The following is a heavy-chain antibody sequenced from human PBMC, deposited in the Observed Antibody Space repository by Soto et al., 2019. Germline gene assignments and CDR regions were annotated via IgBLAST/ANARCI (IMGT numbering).Heavy chain of an antibody. J-gene: IGHJ4*02. CDR3: AMDTNLLDYYFDY. CDR2: INPRSGRT. V-gene: IGHV1-46*01. Sequence: QVQLMQSGAEVKKPGASVKVSCKASGYTFTTYSMLWVRQAPGQGLEWMGVINPRSGRTSFAQKFQGRVTMTGDTSTSTVYMELSSLRSEDTAVYYCAMDTNLLDYYFDYWGQGTLVTVSS. CDR1: GYTFTTYS. D-gene: IGHD3-10*01.